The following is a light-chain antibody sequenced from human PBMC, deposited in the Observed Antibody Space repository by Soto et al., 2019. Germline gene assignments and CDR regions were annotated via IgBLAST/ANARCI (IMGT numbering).Light chain of an antibody. J-gene: IGLJ2*01. CDR3: AAWDDSLKGVV. CDR2: NDN. CDR1: GSNIGSST. Sequence: QAVVTQPPSASGTPGQRVTISCSGSGSNIGSSTVNWYQQFPRTAPKLLMFNDNQRPSGVPDRFSGSKSGTAASLAISGLQAEDEADYYCAAWDDSLKGVVFGGGTQLTVL. V-gene: IGLV1-44*01.